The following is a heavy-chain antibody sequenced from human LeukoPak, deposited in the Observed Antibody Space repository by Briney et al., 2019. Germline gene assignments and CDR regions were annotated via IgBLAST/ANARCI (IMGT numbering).Heavy chain of an antibody. J-gene: IGHJ4*02. CDR1: GYSFNSYW. CDR3: ARRPDTGAAADYTLDI. D-gene: IGHD6-13*01. V-gene: IGHV5-51*01. Sequence: GESLKISCRGSGYSFNSYWIAWVRQMPGKGLEWMGFIFPGDSDTRYTPSFQGHVSFSVDKSMKTAYIHFNSLKSSDTAMYYCARRPDTGAAADYTLDIWGQGTLVIVSS. CDR2: IFPGDSDT.